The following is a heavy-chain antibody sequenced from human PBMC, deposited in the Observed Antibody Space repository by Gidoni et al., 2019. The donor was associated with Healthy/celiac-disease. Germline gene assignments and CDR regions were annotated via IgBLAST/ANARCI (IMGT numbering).Heavy chain of an antibody. Sequence: QVQLQESGPGLVKPSETLSLTCTVSGGSISSYYWSWIRQPPGKGLEWIGYIYYSGSTNYNPSLNSRVTISVETSKNQFSLKLSSVTAADTAVYYCAGSYYYGSGHFDYWGQGTLVTVSS. D-gene: IGHD3-10*01. J-gene: IGHJ4*02. CDR2: IYYSGST. CDR3: AGSYYYGSGHFDY. CDR1: GGSISSYY. V-gene: IGHV4-59*08.